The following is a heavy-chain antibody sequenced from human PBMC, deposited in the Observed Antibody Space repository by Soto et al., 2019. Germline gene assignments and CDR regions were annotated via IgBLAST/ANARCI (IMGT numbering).Heavy chain of an antibody. CDR3: ASGIQLWLRRINNGYSG. D-gene: IGHD5-18*01. J-gene: IGHJ4*02. CDR1: GGTFSTYA. Sequence: QVQLVQSGAEVKKPESSVKVSCKAPGGTFSTYAISWVRQAPGQGLEWMGGIIPMFGTANYAQRFQDRVTITADESTNTVYMELSSLRSEDTAVYFCASGIQLWLRRINNGYSGWGQGPLVNVSS. CDR2: IIPMFGTA. V-gene: IGHV1-69*12.